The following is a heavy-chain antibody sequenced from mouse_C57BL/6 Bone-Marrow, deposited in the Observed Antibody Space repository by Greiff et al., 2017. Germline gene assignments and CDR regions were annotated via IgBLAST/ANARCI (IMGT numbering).Heavy chain of an antibody. CDR2: IWSDRST. V-gene: IGHV2-6*03. Sequence: VKLVESGPGLVAPSPSLSITCTVSGFSLTSYGVHWVRQPPGKGLEWLVVIWSDRSTTYNSALKSRLSSRKDNSKCQVFLKMNSRQTDDTAMYYCARRGMEYWGQGPSVTVSA. CDR3: ARRGMEY. CDR1: GFSLTSYG. J-gene: IGHJ4*01.